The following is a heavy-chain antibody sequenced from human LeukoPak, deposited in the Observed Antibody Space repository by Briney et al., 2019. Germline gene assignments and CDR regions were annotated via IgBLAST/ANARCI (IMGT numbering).Heavy chain of an antibody. CDR2: IYTSGST. CDR3: ARASRGMDV. V-gene: IGHV4-61*02. Sequence: SQTLSLTCTVSGGSISSGSYHWSWIRQPAGKGLEWIGRIYTSGSTNYNPSLKSRVTISVDTSKNQFSLKLSSVTAADTAVYYCARASRGMDVWGQGTTVTVSS. J-gene: IGHJ6*02. CDR1: GGSISSGSYH.